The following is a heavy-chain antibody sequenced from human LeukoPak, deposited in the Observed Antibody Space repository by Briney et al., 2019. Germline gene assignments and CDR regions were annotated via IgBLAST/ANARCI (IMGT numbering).Heavy chain of an antibody. CDR3: ARGVGATDY. CDR2: ISSGSSII. Sequence: PGGSLRLSCAASGFTFSTYSMNWVRQAPRKGLEWVAYISSGSSIIYYADSVKGRFPISRDNAKNSLYLQMNSLRDEDTAVYYCARGVGATDYWGQGTLVTVSS. D-gene: IGHD1-26*01. J-gene: IGHJ4*02. V-gene: IGHV3-48*02. CDR1: GFTFSTYS.